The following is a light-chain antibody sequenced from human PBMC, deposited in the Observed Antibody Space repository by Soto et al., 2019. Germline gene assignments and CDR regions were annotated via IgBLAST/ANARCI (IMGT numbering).Light chain of an antibody. CDR3: HQYNSWPPGT. CDR1: QSISRS. CDR2: DAS. Sequence: EIVLTRSPAILSVSPGERATLSCRSSQSISRSLAWYQQKPGQAPRLLISDASTRATGIPARFSGSGSGTEFTLTISSLQSEDFALYYCHQYNSWPPGTFGQGTKVDI. V-gene: IGKV3-15*01. J-gene: IGKJ2*01.